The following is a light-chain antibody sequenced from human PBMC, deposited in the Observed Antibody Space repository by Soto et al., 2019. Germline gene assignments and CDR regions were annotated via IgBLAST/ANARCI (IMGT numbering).Light chain of an antibody. V-gene: IGLV2-8*01. CDR2: EVT. CDR3: ASSAGTFYV. Sequence: QSALTQPPSASGSLGQSVTISCTGTSRDVGGSNSVSWYRHHPGKAPKVMIYEVTKRPSGVPDRFSASKSGNTASLTVSGLQAEDEADYCCASSAGTFYVFGSGTKVTVL. CDR1: SRDVGGSNS. J-gene: IGLJ1*01.